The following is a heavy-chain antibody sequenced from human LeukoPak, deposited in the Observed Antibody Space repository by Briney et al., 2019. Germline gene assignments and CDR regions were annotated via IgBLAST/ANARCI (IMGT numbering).Heavy chain of an antibody. D-gene: IGHD5-12*01. J-gene: IGHJ4*02. CDR2: IHHSGNT. CDR3: AGRGYAMAY. V-gene: IGHV4-30-4*01. CDR1: GGSISGTDYY. Sequence: SETLSLTCTVSGGSISGTDYYWSWIRQPPGKGLEWIGYIHHSGNTSYNPSLKSRFTISVDTSMNQFTLKLTSMTAADTAVYYCAGRGYAMAYWGQGTLVTASS.